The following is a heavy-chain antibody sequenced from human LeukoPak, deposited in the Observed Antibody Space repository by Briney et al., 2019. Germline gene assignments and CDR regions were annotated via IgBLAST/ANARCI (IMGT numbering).Heavy chain of an antibody. CDR1: GGTFIRYA. V-gene: IGHV1-69*05. Sequence: SVKVSCKASGGTFIRYAISWVRQAPGQGLEWMGGIIPIFGIANYAQKFQGRVTFTTDESTSTAYTELSSLRSEDTALYYCVFDSSGYLSRSLPPYFDYWGQGTLVTVSS. CDR3: VFDSSGYLSRSLPPYFDY. J-gene: IGHJ4*02. D-gene: IGHD3-22*01. CDR2: IIPIFGIA.